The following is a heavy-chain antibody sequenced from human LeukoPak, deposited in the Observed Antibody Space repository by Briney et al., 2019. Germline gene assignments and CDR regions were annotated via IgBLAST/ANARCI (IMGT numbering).Heavy chain of an antibody. Sequence: SETLSLTCTVSGGSITTYYWSWIRQPPGKGLEWIGYMYYSGSTNYNPSLKSRVTISVDTSKNQFSLKMTSVTAADTAVYYCAISYDDYGDYWGQGTLVTVSS. CDR2: MYYSGST. J-gene: IGHJ4*02. D-gene: IGHD4-17*01. V-gene: IGHV4-59*12. CDR1: GGSITTYY. CDR3: AISYDDYGDY.